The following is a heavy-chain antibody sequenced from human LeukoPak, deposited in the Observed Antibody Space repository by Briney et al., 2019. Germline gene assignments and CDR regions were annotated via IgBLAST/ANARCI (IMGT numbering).Heavy chain of an antibody. CDR1: GFTFSNAW. V-gene: IGHV4-59*01. J-gene: IGHJ3*02. Sequence: GSLRLSCAASGFTFSNAWMSWVRQAPGKGLEWIGYIYYSGSTNYNPSLKSRVTISVDTSKNQFSLKLSSVTAADTAVYYCARAGPDAFDIWGQGTMVTVSS. CDR3: ARAGPDAFDI. CDR2: IYYSGST. D-gene: IGHD1-1*01.